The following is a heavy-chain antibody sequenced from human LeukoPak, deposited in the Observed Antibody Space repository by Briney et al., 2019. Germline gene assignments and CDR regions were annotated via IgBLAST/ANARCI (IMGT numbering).Heavy chain of an antibody. D-gene: IGHD4-17*01. V-gene: IGHV3-30-3*01. CDR2: ISYDGSNK. J-gene: IGHJ3*02. Sequence: GGSLRLSCAASGFTFSSYAMHWVRQAPGKGLEWVAVISYDGSNKYYADSVKGRFTISRDNSKNTLYLQMNSLRAEDTAVYYCAKVATVTTIAFDIWGQGTMATVSS. CDR1: GFTFSSYA. CDR3: AKVATVTTIAFDI.